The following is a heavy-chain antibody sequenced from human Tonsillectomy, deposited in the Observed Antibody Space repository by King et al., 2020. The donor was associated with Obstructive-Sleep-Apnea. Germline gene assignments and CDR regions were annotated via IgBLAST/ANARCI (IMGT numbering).Heavy chain of an antibody. J-gene: IGHJ4*02. Sequence: MQLQESGPGLVKPSQTLSLTCTVSGGSISSGGYYWNWIRQHPGKGLEWIGYIYYSGSTYYNPSLKSRVTISVDTSKKQFSLKLSSVTAADTSVYYCARTPYYDILTGYSPYFDYWGPGTLVTVSS. CDR3: ARTPYYDILTGYSPYFDY. CDR2: IYYSGST. V-gene: IGHV4-31*03. D-gene: IGHD3-9*01. CDR1: GGSISSGGYY.